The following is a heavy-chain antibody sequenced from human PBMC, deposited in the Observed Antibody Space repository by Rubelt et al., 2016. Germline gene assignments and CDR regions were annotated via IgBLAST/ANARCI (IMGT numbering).Heavy chain of an antibody. Sequence: QVQLVQSGAEVKKPGASVKVSCKASGYTFTSYGISWVRQAPGQGLEWMGIINPSGGRTSSAQKFQGSVTITGDASTSTVYMELSSLRSEDTAVYYCARSPRYDFEDNWFDPWGQGTLVTVSS. J-gene: IGHJ5*02. CDR1: GYTFTSYG. CDR2: INPSGGRT. V-gene: IGHV1-46*01. D-gene: IGHD3-3*01. CDR3: ARSPRYDFEDNWFDP.